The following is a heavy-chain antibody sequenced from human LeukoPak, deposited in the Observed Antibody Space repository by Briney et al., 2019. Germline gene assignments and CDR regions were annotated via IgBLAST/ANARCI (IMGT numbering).Heavy chain of an antibody. J-gene: IGHJ4*02. V-gene: IGHV1-2*02. Sequence: ASVKVSCEASGYSFTGYYMHWVRQAPGQGLEWMGWINPDTGGTSYAQRFQGRVTMTRDTSISTGYMELRRLTSDDTAVYYCARGGEVCSSTSCYRGHEYWGQGTLVTVSS. CDR2: INPDTGGT. CDR1: GYSFTGYY. D-gene: IGHD2-2*01. CDR3: ARGGEVCSSTSCYRGHEY.